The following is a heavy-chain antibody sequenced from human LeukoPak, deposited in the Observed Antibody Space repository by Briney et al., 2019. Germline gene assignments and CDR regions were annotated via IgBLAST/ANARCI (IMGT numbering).Heavy chain of an antibody. Sequence: GGSLRLPCAASGFTFSGFGMHWVRQAPGKGLEWVAFIRYDASNKYYADSVKGRFTISRDNSQNTLYLQMNSLRAEDTAVYYCPKGSSVSRPYYFDYWGQGIVVTVSS. CDR3: PKGSSVSRPYYFDY. CDR2: IRYDASNK. V-gene: IGHV3-30*02. CDR1: GFTFSGFG. D-gene: IGHD5/OR15-5a*01. J-gene: IGHJ4*02.